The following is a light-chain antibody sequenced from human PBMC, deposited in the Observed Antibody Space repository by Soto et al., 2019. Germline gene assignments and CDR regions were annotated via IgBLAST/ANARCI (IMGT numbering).Light chain of an antibody. CDR1: QSISIW. CDR3: QQYNSYPYT. Sequence: DIQMTQSPSTLSASVGDRVTFTCRASQSISIWLAWYHQKPGKAPNLLIYKASSLESGVPSRFSGSGSGTEFTLIISNLQPDDFATYYCQQYNSYPYTFGQGTKLGIK. CDR2: KAS. J-gene: IGKJ2*01. V-gene: IGKV1-5*03.